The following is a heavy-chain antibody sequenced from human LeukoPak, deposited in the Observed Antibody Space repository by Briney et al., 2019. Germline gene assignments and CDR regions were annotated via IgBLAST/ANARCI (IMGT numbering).Heavy chain of an antibody. CDR3: AREGTQAYYYYYMDV. Sequence: GGSLRLSCAASGFTFSSYGMSWVRQAPGKGLEWVSGINWNGGSTGYADSVKGRFTISRDNAKNSLYLQMNSLRAEDTALYYCAREGTQAYYYYYMDVWGKGTTVTVSS. CDR2: INWNGGST. CDR1: GFTFSSYG. J-gene: IGHJ6*03. D-gene: IGHD1-14*01. V-gene: IGHV3-20*04.